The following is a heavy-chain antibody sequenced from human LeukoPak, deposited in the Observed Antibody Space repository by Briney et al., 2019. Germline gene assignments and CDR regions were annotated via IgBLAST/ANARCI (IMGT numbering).Heavy chain of an antibody. V-gene: IGHV4-4*07. CDR3: ARANYDILTGYPLPIFDY. CDR2: IYTSGST. D-gene: IGHD3-9*01. J-gene: IGHJ4*02. Sequence: SETLSLTCTVSGGSISSYYWSWIRQPAGKGLEWIGRIYTSGSTNYNPSLKSRVTMSVDTSKNRFSLKLSPVTAADTAVYYCARANYDILTGYPLPIFDYWGQGTLVTVSS. CDR1: GGSISSYY.